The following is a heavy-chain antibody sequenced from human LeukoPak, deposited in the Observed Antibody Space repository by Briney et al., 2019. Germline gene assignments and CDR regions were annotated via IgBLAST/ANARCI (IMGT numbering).Heavy chain of an antibody. CDR1: GFTFNTFG. D-gene: IGHD2-2*01. Sequence: GGSLRLSCAASGFTFNTFGMHWVRQAPGKGLEWVAVISYDGTDKYYADSLKGRFTISRDNSKNTLYLQMNSLRAEDTAVYYCAKRNCSSTSCYHFDYWGQGTLVIVSS. V-gene: IGHV3-30*18. CDR2: ISYDGTDK. J-gene: IGHJ4*02. CDR3: AKRNCSSTSCYHFDY.